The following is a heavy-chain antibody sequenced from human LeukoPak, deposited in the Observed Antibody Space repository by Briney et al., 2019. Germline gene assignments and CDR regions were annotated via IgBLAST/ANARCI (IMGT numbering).Heavy chain of an antibody. V-gene: IGHV4-39*01. J-gene: IGHJ6*03. Sequence: GSLRLSCGASGFTFSSYWMHWVRQAPGKGLEWIGSMYYSGSTYYNPSLKSRVTISEDTSKNQFSLKLTSVTAADTAVYYCARHAFYYYYYMDVWGKGTTVTISS. CDR2: MYYSGST. CDR3: ARHAFYYYYYMDV. D-gene: IGHD3-16*01. CDR1: GFTFSSYW.